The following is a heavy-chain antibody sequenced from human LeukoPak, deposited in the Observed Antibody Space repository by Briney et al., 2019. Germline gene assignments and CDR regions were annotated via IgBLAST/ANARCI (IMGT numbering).Heavy chain of an antibody. CDR2: ISYDGSNK. J-gene: IGHJ6*02. CDR1: GFTFSSYA. CDR3: ARDRVMGSSGYYRHYYYYYGMDV. Sequence: GRSLRLSCAASGFTFSSYAMHWVRQAPGKGLERVAVISYDGSNKYYADSVKGRFTISRDNSKNTLYLQMNSLRAEDTAVYYCARDRVMGSSGYYRHYYYYYGMDVWGQGTTVTVSS. V-gene: IGHV3-30-3*01. D-gene: IGHD3-22*01.